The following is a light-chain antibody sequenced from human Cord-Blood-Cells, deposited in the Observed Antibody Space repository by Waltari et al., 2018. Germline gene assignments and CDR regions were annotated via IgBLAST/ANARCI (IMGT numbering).Light chain of an antibody. CDR2: EVS. CDR1: SSDVGSYNL. Sequence: QSALTQPASVSGSPGQSITISCTGTSSDVGSYNLVSWYQQHPGKAPKLMIYEVSKRPSGFSNRFSGSNSGNTASLTISGLQAEDEADYYCCSYAGSSTWVFGGGTKLTVL. J-gene: IGLJ3*02. V-gene: IGLV2-23*02. CDR3: CSYAGSSTWV.